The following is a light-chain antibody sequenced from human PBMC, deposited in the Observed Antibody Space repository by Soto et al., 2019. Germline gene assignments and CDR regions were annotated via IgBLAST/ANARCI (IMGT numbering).Light chain of an antibody. V-gene: IGKV3-20*01. J-gene: IGKJ1*01. CDR2: GVS. Sequence: EVVMTQSPATLSVSPGERATLSCRASQSVTSNYLAWYQQKPGQAPRLLIYGVSSRATGVPDRFSGSRSGTDFTLTISRLEPEDFAVYYCQHFGNSLWTFGQGTKVEI. CDR3: QHFGNSLWT. CDR1: QSVTSNY.